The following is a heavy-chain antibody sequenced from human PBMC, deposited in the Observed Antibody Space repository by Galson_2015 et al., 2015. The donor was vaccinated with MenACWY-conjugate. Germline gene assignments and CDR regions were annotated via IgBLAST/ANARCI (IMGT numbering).Heavy chain of an antibody. V-gene: IGHV3-23*01. CDR3: ANGVVGFLEWIFDPEYYFDY. CDR2: ISGGGGSA. J-gene: IGHJ4*02. Sequence: SLRLSCAASGFTFSNYAMNWVRQAPGKGLEWVSTISGGGGSAQYHYSVKGRFSISRDNSKNMLYLQMNSLRAEDTAVYYCANGVVGFLEWIFDPEYYFDYWGQGTLVTVSS. CDR1: GFTFSNYA. D-gene: IGHD3-3*01.